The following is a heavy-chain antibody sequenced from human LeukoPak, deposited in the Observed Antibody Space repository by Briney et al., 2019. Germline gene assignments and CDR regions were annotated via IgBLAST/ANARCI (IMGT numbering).Heavy chain of an antibody. J-gene: IGHJ5*02. D-gene: IGHD4-11*01. Sequence: ASVKVSCKASGYTFTGYFIHWVRQAPGQGLEWMGWISAYKGNTKFAQKLQGRVTMTTDTSTSTAYMELRSLRSDDTAVYYCARDRDDYSNQNWFDPWGQGTLVTVSS. V-gene: IGHV1-18*04. CDR1: GYTFTGYF. CDR2: ISAYKGNT. CDR3: ARDRDDYSNQNWFDP.